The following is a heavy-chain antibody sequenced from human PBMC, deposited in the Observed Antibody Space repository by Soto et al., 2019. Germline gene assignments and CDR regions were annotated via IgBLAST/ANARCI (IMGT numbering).Heavy chain of an antibody. Sequence: TSIDFFVTWIRPAKWKGLEWVSCISSSGSTTYYADSVKGRFTISRDNAKNSVSLQMNSLRAEDTAVYYCARDYCSRTTCPKYAIDVWGQGTTVTFSS. CDR3: ARDYCSRTTCPKYAIDV. D-gene: IGHD2-2*01. CDR1: TSIDFF. CDR2: ISSSGSTT. J-gene: IGHJ6*02. V-gene: IGHV3-11*01.